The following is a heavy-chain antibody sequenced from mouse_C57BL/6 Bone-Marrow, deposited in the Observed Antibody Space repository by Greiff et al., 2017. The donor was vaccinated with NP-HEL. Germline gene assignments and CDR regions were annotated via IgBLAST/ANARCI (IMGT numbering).Heavy chain of an antibody. CDR3: TRENYYGRWFDY. V-gene: IGHV1-15*01. CDR2: IDPETGGT. D-gene: IGHD1-1*01. CDR1: GYTFTDYE. J-gene: IGHJ2*01. Sequence: VQLQQSGAELVRPGASVTLSCKASGYTFTDYEMHWVKQTPVHGLEWIGAIDPETGGTAYNQKFKGKATLTADKSSSTAYMELRSLTSEDSAVYYCTRENYYGRWFDYWGQGTTLTVSS.